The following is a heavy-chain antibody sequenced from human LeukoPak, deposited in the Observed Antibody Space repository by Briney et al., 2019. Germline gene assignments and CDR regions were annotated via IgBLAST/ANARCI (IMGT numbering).Heavy chain of an antibody. V-gene: IGHV3-48*03. J-gene: IGHJ4*02. CDR1: GFTFSSYE. CDR2: ISSSGSTI. CDR3: ARVLLYSYALDY. Sequence: GGSLRLSCAASGFTFSSYEMNWVRQAPGKGLEWVSYISSSGSTIYYADSVKGRFTISRDSAKNSLYLQMNSLRAEDTAVYYCARVLLYSYALDYWGQGTLVTVPS. D-gene: IGHD5-18*01.